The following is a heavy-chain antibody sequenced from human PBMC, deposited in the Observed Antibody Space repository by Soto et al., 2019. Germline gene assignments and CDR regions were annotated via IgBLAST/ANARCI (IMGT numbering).Heavy chain of an antibody. Sequence: QVQLVQSGAEVKKPGSSVKVSCKASGGTFSSYTINWVRQAPGQGLEWMGRIIPILGIANYAQKFQGRVTITADKSTSTAYMELSSLRSEDTAVYSCAGHSGNYYNDYWGQGTLVTVSS. CDR3: AGHSGNYYNDY. J-gene: IGHJ4*02. CDR2: IIPILGIA. V-gene: IGHV1-69*02. D-gene: IGHD3-10*01. CDR1: GGTFSSYT.